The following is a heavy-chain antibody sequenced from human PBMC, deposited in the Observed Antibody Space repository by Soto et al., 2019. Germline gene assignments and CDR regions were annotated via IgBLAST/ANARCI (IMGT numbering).Heavy chain of an antibody. V-gene: IGHV1-2*04. J-gene: IGHJ6*02. Sequence: ASVKVSCKASGYTFTGYYMHWVRQAPGQGLEWMGWINPNSGGTNYAQKFQGWVTMTRDTSISTAYMELSRLRSDDTAVYYCATHDPLGFGEFDYYYYGMDVWGRGTTVTVSS. CDR2: INPNSGGT. D-gene: IGHD3-16*01. CDR1: GYTFTGYY. CDR3: ATHDPLGFGEFDYYYYGMDV.